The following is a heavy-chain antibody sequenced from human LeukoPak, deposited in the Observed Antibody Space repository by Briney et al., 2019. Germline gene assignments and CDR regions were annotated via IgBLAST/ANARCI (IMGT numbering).Heavy chain of an antibody. V-gene: IGHV4-30-4*08. CDR1: GGSISSGDYY. D-gene: IGHD3-10*01. J-gene: IGHJ4*02. CDR3: ARAPTTMVRYLPRAFDY. CDR2: IYYSGST. Sequence: SETLSLTCIVSGGSISSGDYYWSWIRQPPGKGLEWIGYIYYSGSTYYNPSLKSRVTISVDTSKNQFSLKLSSVTAADTAVYYCARAPTTMVRYLPRAFDYWGQGTLVTVSS.